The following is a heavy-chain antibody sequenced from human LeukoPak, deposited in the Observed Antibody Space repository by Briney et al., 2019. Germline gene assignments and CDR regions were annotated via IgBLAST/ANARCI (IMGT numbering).Heavy chain of an antibody. CDR3: ARNDSGGYYSV. Sequence: GGSLRLSCAASGFTFSSYAMTWVRQAPGKWLEWVSTISSSGVSTNYADSVKGRFTISRDNFKNTLYLQMNSLRAEDTALYYCARNDSGGYYSVWGQGTLVTVSS. CDR1: GFTFSSYA. CDR2: ISSSGVST. D-gene: IGHD3-22*01. J-gene: IGHJ4*02. V-gene: IGHV3-23*01.